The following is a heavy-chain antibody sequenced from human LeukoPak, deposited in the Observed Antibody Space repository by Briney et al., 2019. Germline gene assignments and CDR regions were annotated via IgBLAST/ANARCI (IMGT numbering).Heavy chain of an antibody. CDR1: GESLSGNSAA. CDR3: AREGDDDDAFDI. Sequence: SQTLSLTCVISGESLSGNSAAWNWIRQSPSRGLEWLGRTYYRSKWYIGYAVSVKSRISIDRDASKNQFSLQLNSVTPEDTAVYYCAREGDDDDAFDIWGQGTMVTVSS. V-gene: IGHV6-1*01. D-gene: IGHD3-16*01. J-gene: IGHJ3*02. CDR2: TYYRSKWYI.